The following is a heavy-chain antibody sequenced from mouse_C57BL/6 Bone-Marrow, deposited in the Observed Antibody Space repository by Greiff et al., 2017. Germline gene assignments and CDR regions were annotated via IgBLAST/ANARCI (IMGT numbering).Heavy chain of an antibody. Sequence: QVQLKESGPGILQPSQTLSLTCSFSGFSLSTFGMGVGWIRQPSGKGLEWLAHIWWDDDKYYNPALKSRLTISKDTSKNQVFLKIANVDTADTATYYCARIDGGYYYGSSYDWYFDVWGTGTTVTVSS. D-gene: IGHD1-1*01. CDR1: GFSLSTFGMG. V-gene: IGHV8-8*01. CDR3: ARIDGGYYYGSSYDWYFDV. CDR2: IWWDDDK. J-gene: IGHJ1*03.